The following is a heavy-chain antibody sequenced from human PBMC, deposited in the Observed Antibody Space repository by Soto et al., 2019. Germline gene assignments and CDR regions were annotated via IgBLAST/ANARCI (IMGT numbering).Heavy chain of an antibody. CDR1: GGTFSSYT. V-gene: IGHV1-69*02. Sequence: QVQLVQSGAEVKKPGSSVKVSCKASGGTFSSYTISWVRQAPGQGLEWMGRIIPILGIANYAQKFQGRVTITADKSTSTAYMELSSLRSEDTDVYYCARAGYDSSGYYYVGGAFDIWGQGTMVTVSS. CDR2: IIPILGIA. CDR3: ARAGYDSSGYYYVGGAFDI. D-gene: IGHD3-22*01. J-gene: IGHJ3*02.